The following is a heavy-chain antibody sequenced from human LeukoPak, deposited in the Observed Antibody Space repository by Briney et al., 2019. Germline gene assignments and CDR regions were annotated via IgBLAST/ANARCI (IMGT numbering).Heavy chain of an antibody. V-gene: IGHV4-4*07. CDR1: GGSLRNYY. D-gene: IGHD3-10*01. CDR2: IYSSANT. J-gene: IGHJ6*03. CDR3: ARHRTYYYGSGSYPRRPPHDMDV. Sequence: PSETLSLTCTVSGGSLRNYYWSWLRQPAGKGLEWIGRIYSSANTNYNPSLKSRVTLSVDASKNQFSLKLSSVTAADTAVYYCARHRTYYYGSGSYPRRPPHDMDVWGKGTTVTVSS.